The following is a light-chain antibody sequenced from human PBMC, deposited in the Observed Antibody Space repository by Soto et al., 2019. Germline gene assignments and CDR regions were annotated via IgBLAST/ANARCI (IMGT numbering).Light chain of an antibody. Sequence: IVLTQSPGTLSLSPGEGATLSCRASQSVTGSYLAWYQQKPGQAPRLLIYGASSRATGIPDRFSGSESGTDFTLTISRLEPEDFAVYYCQHYGSSPRTFGQGTKVEI. CDR3: QHYGSSPRT. CDR1: QSVTGSY. V-gene: IGKV3-20*01. CDR2: GAS. J-gene: IGKJ1*01.